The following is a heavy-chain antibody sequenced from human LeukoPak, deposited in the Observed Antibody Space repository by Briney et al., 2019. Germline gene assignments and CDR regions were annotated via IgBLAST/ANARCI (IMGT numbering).Heavy chain of an antibody. J-gene: IGHJ4*02. Sequence: GGSLRLSCAASGFTFSNYAMSWVRQAPGKGLERVSAMSGTSGSTWYADSVKGRFTISRDNSKNTLYLQMNSLGAEDTAVYYCAKDVERSGYYLFDYWGQGTLVTVSS. D-gene: IGHD3-22*01. CDR1: GFTFSNYA. CDR2: MSGTSGST. CDR3: AKDVERSGYYLFDY. V-gene: IGHV3-23*01.